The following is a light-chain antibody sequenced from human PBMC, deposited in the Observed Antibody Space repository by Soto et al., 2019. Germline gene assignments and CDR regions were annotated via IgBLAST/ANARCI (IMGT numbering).Light chain of an antibody. CDR1: QSVSNNY. CDR3: QQYGSSVLT. V-gene: IGKV3-20*01. Sequence: IVVTKSAFTLSLSPGERATLSCRASQSVSNNYLAWYQQKPGQPPRLLIYGASNRATGIPDRFSGSGSGTDFTLTISRLEPEDFTVYYCQQYGSSVLTFGGGTKVDIK. CDR2: GAS. J-gene: IGKJ4*01.